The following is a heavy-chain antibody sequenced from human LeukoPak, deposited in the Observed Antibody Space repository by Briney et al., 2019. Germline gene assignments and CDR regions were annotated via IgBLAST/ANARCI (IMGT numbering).Heavy chain of an antibody. CDR3: ARHTTDSSANNWFDP. D-gene: IGHD3-22*01. Sequence: GESLKTSCKGSGYSFTSYWIGWVRQMPGKGLEWMGIIYPGDSDTRYSPSFHCQVTISADKSISTAYLQWSSLKASDTAMYYCARHTTDSSANNWFDPWGQGTLVTVSS. J-gene: IGHJ5*02. CDR2: IYPGDSDT. CDR1: GYSFTSYW. V-gene: IGHV5-51*01.